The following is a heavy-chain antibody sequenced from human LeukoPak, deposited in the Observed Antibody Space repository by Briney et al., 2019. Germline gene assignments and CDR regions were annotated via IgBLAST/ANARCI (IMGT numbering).Heavy chain of an antibody. CDR1: GYTFTGYY. V-gene: IGHV1-2*02. CDR2: INPNSGGT. J-gene: IGHJ5*02. Sequence: ASVKVSCKASGYTFTGYYMHWVRQAPGQGLEWMGWINPNSGGTNYAQKFQGRVTMTRDTSISTAHMELSRLRSDDTAVYYCARGVGYYGSGSYWYNWFDPWGQGTLVTVSS. CDR3: ARGVGYYGSGSYWYNWFDP. D-gene: IGHD3-10*01.